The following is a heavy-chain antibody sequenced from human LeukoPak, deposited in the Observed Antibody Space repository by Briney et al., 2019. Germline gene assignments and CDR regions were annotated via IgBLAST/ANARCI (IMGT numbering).Heavy chain of an antibody. V-gene: IGHV3-23*01. CDR3: AKTHPITMIVVVITPFDY. CDR1: GFTFSSYA. CDR2: ISGSGGSA. Sequence: GGSLRLSCAASGFTFSSYAMSWVRQAPGKGLEWVSAISGSGGSAYYADSVKGRFTISRDNSKNTLYLQMNSLRAEDTAVYYCAKTHPITMIVVVITPFDYWGQGTLVTVSS. D-gene: IGHD3-22*01. J-gene: IGHJ4*02.